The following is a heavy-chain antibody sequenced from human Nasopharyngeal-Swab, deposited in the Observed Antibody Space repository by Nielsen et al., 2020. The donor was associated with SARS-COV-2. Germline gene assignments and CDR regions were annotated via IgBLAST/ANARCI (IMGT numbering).Heavy chain of an antibody. CDR3: ARVSGGSLKNSFDL. V-gene: IGHV3-64*02. D-gene: IGHD3-16*01. CDR1: GFIFSHYG. CDR2: ISGNGDRT. J-gene: IGHJ3*01. Sequence: LKISCAASGFIFSHYGIHWVRQAPGKGLEYLSTISGNGDRTYYAESVKGRFTISRDDSKNTMCLQMGSLRVEDTAVYYCARVSGGSLKNSFDLWGQGTRVTVSS.